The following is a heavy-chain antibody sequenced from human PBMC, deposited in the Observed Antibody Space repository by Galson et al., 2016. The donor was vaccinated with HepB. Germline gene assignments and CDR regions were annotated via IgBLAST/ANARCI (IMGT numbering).Heavy chain of an antibody. CDR2: ISGSAGST. CDR3: AKGRGAGYSGCEWNFDY. J-gene: IGHJ4*02. Sequence: SLRLSCAASGFTFSSYAMNWVRQPPGKGLEWVSGISGSAGSTYYADSVKGRFTVSRDNSKNTLYLQMNSLRADDTAVYYCAKGRGAGYSGCEWNFDYWGQGSLVTVSS. CDR1: GFTFSSYA. V-gene: IGHV3-23*01. D-gene: IGHD5-12*01.